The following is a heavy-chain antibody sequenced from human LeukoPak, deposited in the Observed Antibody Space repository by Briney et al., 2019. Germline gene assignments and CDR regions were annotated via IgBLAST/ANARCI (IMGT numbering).Heavy chain of an antibody. J-gene: IGHJ4*02. V-gene: IGHV3-43*02. Sequence: GGSLRLSCAASGFTFDDYVMHWVRQAPGKGLEWVSLISGDGGSTYYADSVKGRFTISRDNSKNSLYLQMNSLRTEDTALYYCAKDIRNWNSINYWGQGTLVTVSS. D-gene: IGHD1-7*01. CDR2: ISGDGGST. CDR1: GFTFDDYV. CDR3: AKDIRNWNSINY.